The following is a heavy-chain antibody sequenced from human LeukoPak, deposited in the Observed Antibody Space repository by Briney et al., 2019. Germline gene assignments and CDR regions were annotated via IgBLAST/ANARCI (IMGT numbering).Heavy chain of an antibody. CDR3: ARGLLYPGGHDAFDI. CDR2: ISSSGSNK. J-gene: IGHJ3*02. D-gene: IGHD2-8*01. CDR1: GFTFSDYY. V-gene: IGHV3-11*04. Sequence: GGSLRLSCAASGFTFSDYYMSWIRQAPGKGLEWVSYISSSGSNKYYADSVKGRFTISRDNAKNSLYLQMNSLRAEDTAVYYCARGLLYPGGHDAFDIWGQGTMVTVSS.